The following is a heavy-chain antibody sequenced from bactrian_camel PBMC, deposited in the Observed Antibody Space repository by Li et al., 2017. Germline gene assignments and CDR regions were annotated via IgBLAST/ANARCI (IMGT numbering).Heavy chain of an antibody. CDR2: IGRDGIT. D-gene: IGHD5*01. V-gene: IGHV3S53*01. Sequence: HVQLVESGGGLVQPGGSARLSCAASTYVYSTRSMAWFRQTPGKEREGVACIGRDGITMYSDSVKGRFTISKDNAMNTLYLQMDSLKPEDSAMYYCARSRFVFRGCDLSTSGYYYGGQGTQVTVS. CDR1: TYVYSTRS. CDR3: ARSRFVFRGCDLSTSGYYY. J-gene: IGHJ4*01.